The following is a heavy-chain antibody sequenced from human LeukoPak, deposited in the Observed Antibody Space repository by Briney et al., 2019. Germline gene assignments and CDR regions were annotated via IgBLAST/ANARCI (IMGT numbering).Heavy chain of an antibody. CDR1: GFTFSTYN. CDR3: AKESGSGYYFDY. D-gene: IGHD3-22*01. Sequence: GGSLRLSCEASGFTFSTYNMNWVRQAPGKGLEWVAFIRYDGSNKYYADSVKGRFTISRDNSKNTLYLQMNSLRAEDTAVYYCAKESGSGYYFDYWGQGTLVTVSS. V-gene: IGHV3-30*02. CDR2: IRYDGSNK. J-gene: IGHJ4*02.